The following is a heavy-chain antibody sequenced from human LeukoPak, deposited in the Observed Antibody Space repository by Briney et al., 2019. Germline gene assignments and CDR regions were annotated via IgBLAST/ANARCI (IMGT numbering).Heavy chain of an antibody. D-gene: IGHD4-17*01. CDR2: ISGSGGST. V-gene: IGHV3-23*01. Sequence: SGGSLRLSCAASGFTFSSYWMSWVRQAPGKGLEWVSAISGSGGSTYYADSVKGRFTISRDNSKNTLYLQMNSLRAEDTAVYYCAKGLASNPTVNNWFDPWGQGTLVTVSS. CDR1: GFTFSSYW. CDR3: AKGLASNPTVNNWFDP. J-gene: IGHJ5*02.